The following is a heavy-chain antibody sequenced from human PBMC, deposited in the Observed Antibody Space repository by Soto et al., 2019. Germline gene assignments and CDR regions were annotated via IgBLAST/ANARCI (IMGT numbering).Heavy chain of an antibody. Sequence: QVQLVQSGAEVKKPGASVKVSCKASGYTFSSYGISWVRQAPGQGLQWMGWISAYNGNTKYAQKHQGRVTMITDTTTSTAYMELRSLISDDTSVYYCARREVGTTLGFDYWGQGPLVTVSS. CDR2: ISAYNGNT. V-gene: IGHV1-18*01. D-gene: IGHD1-26*01. CDR3: ARREVGTTLGFDY. CDR1: GYTFSSYG. J-gene: IGHJ4*02.